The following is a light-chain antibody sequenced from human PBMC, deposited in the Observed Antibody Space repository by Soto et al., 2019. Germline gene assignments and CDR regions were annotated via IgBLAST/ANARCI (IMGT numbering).Light chain of an antibody. CDR3: CSYAGNSLWV. CDR2: DVS. CDR1: SSDVGGYY. J-gene: IGLJ3*02. V-gene: IGLV2-11*01. Sequence: QSALTQPRSVSGSPEQSVTISCTGTSSDVGGYYVSWYQQHPGKAPKLMIYDVSKWPSGVPDRFSGSKSGNTASLTISGLQAEDEADYYCCSYAGNSLWVFGGGTKLTVL.